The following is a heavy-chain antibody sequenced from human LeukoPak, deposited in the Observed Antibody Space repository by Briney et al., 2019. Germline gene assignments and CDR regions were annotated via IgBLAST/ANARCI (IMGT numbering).Heavy chain of an antibody. Sequence: AGGSLRPSCAASGFTFDDYGMSWVRQAPGKGLEWVSGINWNGGSTGYADSVKGRFTISRDNAKNSLYLQMNSLRAEDTALYYCARDRDDYVWGSYRYRYFDYWGQGTLVTVSS. CDR3: ARDRDDYVWGSYRYRYFDY. D-gene: IGHD3-16*02. CDR2: INWNGGST. CDR1: GFTFDDYG. V-gene: IGHV3-20*04. J-gene: IGHJ4*02.